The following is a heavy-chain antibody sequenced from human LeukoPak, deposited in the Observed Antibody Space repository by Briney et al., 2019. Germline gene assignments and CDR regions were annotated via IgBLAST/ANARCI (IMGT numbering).Heavy chain of an antibody. J-gene: IGHJ4*02. CDR3: ARTPGLSETYFDY. CDR2: IHSDGSAT. D-gene: IGHD3/OR15-3a*01. V-gene: IGHV3-74*01. Sequence: GGSLRLSCAASGFTFSSYWMHWVRQAPGEGLVWVSHIHSDGSATDYVDSVKGRFTISRDNAKNTLYLQMNSLRAEDTAVYYCARTPGLSETYFDYWGQGTLVTVSS. CDR1: GFTFSSYW.